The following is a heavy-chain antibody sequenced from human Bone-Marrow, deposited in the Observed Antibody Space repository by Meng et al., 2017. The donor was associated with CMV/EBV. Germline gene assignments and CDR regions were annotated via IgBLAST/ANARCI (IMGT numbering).Heavy chain of an antibody. D-gene: IGHD2-2*01. CDR3: GRGYCSSTSCYDFDH. J-gene: IGHJ4*02. V-gene: IGHV1-2*02. Sequence: GGSLRLSCAASGFTVSSNYMSWVRQAPGKGLEWMGWINPNSGDTNYAQKFQGRVSMTRDTSISTAYMELSRLRSDDTAVYYCGRGYCSSTSCYDFDHCGQGALVTVSS. CDR1: GFTVSSNY. CDR2: INPNSGDT.